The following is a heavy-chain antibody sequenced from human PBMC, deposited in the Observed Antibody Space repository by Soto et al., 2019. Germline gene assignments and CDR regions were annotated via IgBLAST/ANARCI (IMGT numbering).Heavy chain of an antibody. J-gene: IGHJ5*02. CDR1: VDPISSHY. CDR3: ARARAGRSSLNWFDP. Sequence: SETLSLTCTFSVDPISSHYWSCLRHPPGKGLEWIGSLSYSGTTIYNPSLRSRVTISVDSSKNQFSLNLSSVTAADTAVYFCARARAGRSSLNWFDPWGQGTLVTVSS. CDR2: LSYSGTT. V-gene: IGHV4-59*11. D-gene: IGHD6-19*01.